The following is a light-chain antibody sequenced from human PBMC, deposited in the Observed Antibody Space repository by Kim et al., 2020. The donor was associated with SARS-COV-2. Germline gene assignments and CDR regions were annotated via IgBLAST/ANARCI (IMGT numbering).Light chain of an antibody. CDR3: SSYTSSSTWV. V-gene: IGLV2-14*01. Sequence: QSALTQPASVSGSPGQSITISCTGTSSDVGGYNDVSWYQLHPGKAPKLMIYDVSKRPSGVSNRFSGSKSGNTASLTISGLQAEDEADYSCSSYTSSSTWVFGGGTQLTVL. J-gene: IGLJ3*02. CDR2: DVS. CDR1: SSDVGGYND.